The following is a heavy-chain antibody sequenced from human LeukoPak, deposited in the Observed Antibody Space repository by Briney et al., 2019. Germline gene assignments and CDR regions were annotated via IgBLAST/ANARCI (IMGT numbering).Heavy chain of an antibody. Sequence: ASVKVSCKTSGYTFTNYDIKWVRQATGQGLEWMGWMDPKSGNTGSAQRFQGRVTLTRDTSISTAYMELSSLRSEDTAVYYCARVWGSIDYWGQGTLVTVSS. CDR2: MDPKSGNT. CDR1: GYTFTNYD. CDR3: ARVWGSIDY. V-gene: IGHV1-8*01. J-gene: IGHJ4*02. D-gene: IGHD7-27*01.